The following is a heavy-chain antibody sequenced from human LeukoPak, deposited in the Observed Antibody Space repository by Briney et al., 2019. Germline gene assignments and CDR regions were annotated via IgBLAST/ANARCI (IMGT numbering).Heavy chain of an antibody. D-gene: IGHD6-19*01. J-gene: IGHJ3*01. CDR1: GFTFSSSW. Sequence: GGSLRLSCAASGFTFSSSWMTWVRQAPGKGLEWVANIKEDGGETNYVDSAEGRFTISRDNSKNSLYLQMNSLRAEDTAVYYCARDWTPLGSGSYYDAFDLWGQGTMVTVSS. V-gene: IGHV3-7*03. CDR2: IKEDGGET. CDR3: ARDWTPLGSGSYYDAFDL.